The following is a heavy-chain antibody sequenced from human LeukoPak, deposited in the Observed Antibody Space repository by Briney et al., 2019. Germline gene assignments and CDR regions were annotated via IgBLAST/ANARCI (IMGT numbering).Heavy chain of an antibody. CDR3: VRDRDYYDSSGFLAH. V-gene: IGHV3-21*01. CDR2: ISSSSRYI. D-gene: IGHD3-22*01. CDR1: GFTFSSYS. Sequence: GGSLRLSCAASGFTFSSYSMNWVRQAPGKGLEWVSSISSSSRYIYYADSVKGRFTISRDNSENTVSLQMNSLRAEDTAVYYCVRDRDYYDSSGFLAHWGQGTLVTVSS. J-gene: IGHJ4*02.